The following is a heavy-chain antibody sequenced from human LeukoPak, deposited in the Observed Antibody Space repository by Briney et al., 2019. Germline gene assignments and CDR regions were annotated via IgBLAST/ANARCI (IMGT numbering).Heavy chain of an antibody. CDR2: ISTGSSTI. Sequence: GGSLRLSCAASGFTFNTYSMNWVRQAPGKGLEWVSYISTGSSTIYYADSVKGRFTISRDNSKNTLYLQMNSQRAEDTAVYYCAKGRTIFTGGNWGQGTLVTVSS. D-gene: IGHD3-3*01. CDR1: GFTFNTYS. J-gene: IGHJ4*02. V-gene: IGHV3-48*01. CDR3: AKGRTIFTGGN.